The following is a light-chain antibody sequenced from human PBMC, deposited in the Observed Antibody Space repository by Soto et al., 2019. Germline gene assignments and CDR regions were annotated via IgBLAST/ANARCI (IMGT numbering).Light chain of an antibody. J-gene: IGKJ5*01. CDR1: QSLLYSNGYNY. CDR2: LGS. V-gene: IGKV2-28*01. CDR3: MQGLQDLT. Sequence: IVMTQSPLSLPVTPGEPASISCRSSQSLLYSNGYNYLDWYLQRPGQSPQLLICLGSNRAPGVPDRFSGSGSGTDFTLKISRVEAEDVGVYYCMQGLQDLTFGQGTRLEIQ.